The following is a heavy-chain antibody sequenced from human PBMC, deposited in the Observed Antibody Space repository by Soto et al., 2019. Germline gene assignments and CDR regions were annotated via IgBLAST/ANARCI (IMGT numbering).Heavy chain of an antibody. J-gene: IGHJ4*02. V-gene: IGHV1-8*01. Sequence: ASVKVSCKASGYTFTSYDINWVRQATGQGLEWMGWMNPNSGNTGYAQKFQGRVTMTRNTSISTAYMELSSLRSEDTAVYYCARGSYYYDSSGYYYVGDFDYWGQGTLVTVS. CDR2: MNPNSGNT. CDR3: ARGSYYYDSSGYYYVGDFDY. CDR1: GYTFTSYD. D-gene: IGHD3-22*01.